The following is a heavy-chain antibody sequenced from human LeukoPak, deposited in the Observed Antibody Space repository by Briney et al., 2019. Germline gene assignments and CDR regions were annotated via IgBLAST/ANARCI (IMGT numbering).Heavy chain of an antibody. CDR1: GASISSGSNY. D-gene: IGHD4-17*01. Sequence: SETLSLTCTVSGASISSGSNYWGWIRQPPGKGLEWIGSIHYSGSTYYNPSLKSRVTISVDTSKNQFSLELSSVAAADTSVYYCARAGLNGDVDYWGQGTLVTVSS. V-gene: IGHV4-39*01. CDR2: IHYSGST. J-gene: IGHJ4*02. CDR3: ARAGLNGDVDY.